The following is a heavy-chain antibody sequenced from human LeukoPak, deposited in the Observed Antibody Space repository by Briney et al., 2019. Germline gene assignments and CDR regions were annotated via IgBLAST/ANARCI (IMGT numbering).Heavy chain of an antibody. Sequence: SETLSLTCTVSGGSISSGGYSWSWIRQPAGKGLEWIGRIYTSGSTNYNPSLKSRVTMSVDTSKNQFSLKLSSVTAADTAVYYCAGRYSYGATYAFDIWGQGTMVTVSS. V-gene: IGHV4-61*02. CDR2: IYTSGST. CDR3: AGRYSYGATYAFDI. J-gene: IGHJ3*02. CDR1: GGSISSGGYS. D-gene: IGHD5-18*01.